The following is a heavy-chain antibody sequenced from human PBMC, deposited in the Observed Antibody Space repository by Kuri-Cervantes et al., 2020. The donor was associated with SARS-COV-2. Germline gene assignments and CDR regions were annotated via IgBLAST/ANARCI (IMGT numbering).Heavy chain of an antibody. V-gene: IGHV4-59*01. CDR2: ISATGGT. Sequence: GSLRLSCTVSGDSITIYYWSWIRQSPGKGLEWIGYISATGGTNYNPSLKSRVTTSVDISKNQFSLKMNSVNAADTAVYYCARGTTPVYVSGPLWFHLDLWGQGTLVTVSS. CDR1: GDSITIYY. CDR3: ARGTTPVYVSGPLWFHLDL. D-gene: IGHD3-10*01. J-gene: IGHJ5*02.